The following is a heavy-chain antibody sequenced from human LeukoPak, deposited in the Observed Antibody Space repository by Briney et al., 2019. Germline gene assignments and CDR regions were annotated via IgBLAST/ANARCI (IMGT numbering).Heavy chain of an antibody. CDR1: GFTFSSYA. Sequence: PGGSLRLSCAASGFTFSSYAMHWVRQAPGKGLEWVAVISYDGSNKYYADSVKGRFTISRDNAKNSLYPQMNSLRAEDTAVYYCARGIAVAGYYYYMDVWGKGTTVTVSS. V-gene: IGHV3-30*04. CDR3: ARGIAVAGYYYYMDV. CDR2: ISYDGSNK. J-gene: IGHJ6*03. D-gene: IGHD6-19*01.